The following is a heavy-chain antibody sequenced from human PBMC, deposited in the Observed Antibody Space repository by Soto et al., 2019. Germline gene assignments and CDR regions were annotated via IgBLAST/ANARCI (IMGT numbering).Heavy chain of an antibody. CDR2: IYTSGST. Sequence: PSETLSLTCTVSGDSMSKYYWSWIRQPAGKGLEWIGRIYTSGSTNYNPSLKSRVNMSIDTSNNHFSLNLKSVTAADAAVYYCARTVGAAHYFDFWGQGALVTVSS. V-gene: IGHV4-4*07. J-gene: IGHJ4*02. CDR3: ARTVGAAHYFDF. D-gene: IGHD1-26*01. CDR1: GDSMSKYY.